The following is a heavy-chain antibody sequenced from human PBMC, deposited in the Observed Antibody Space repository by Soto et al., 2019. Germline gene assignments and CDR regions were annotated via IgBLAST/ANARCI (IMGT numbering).Heavy chain of an antibody. CDR1: GFTFDDYT. D-gene: IGHD2-21*02. J-gene: IGHJ6*02. CDR2: ISWDGGST. V-gene: IGHV3-43*01. Sequence: HPGGSLRLSCAASGFTFDDYTMHWVRQAPGKGLEWVSLISWDGGSTYYADSVKGRFTISRDNSKNSLYLQMNSLRTEDTALYYCAKDRSVVTLMWGDHYYYYGMDVWGQGTTVTVSS. CDR3: AKDRSVVTLMWGDHYYYYGMDV.